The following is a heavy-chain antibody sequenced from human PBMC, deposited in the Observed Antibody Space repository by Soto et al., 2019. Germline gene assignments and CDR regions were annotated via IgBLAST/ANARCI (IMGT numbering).Heavy chain of an antibody. CDR3: AKDTGYCSSTSCLGGYYYYYGMDV. CDR1: GFTFDDYT. D-gene: IGHD2-2*01. CDR2: ISWDGGST. Sequence: EVQLVESGGVVVQPGGSLRLSCEASGFTFDDYTMHWVRQAPGKGLEWVSLISWDGGSTYYADSVKGRFTISRDNSKNSLYLQMNSLRTEDTALYYCAKDTGYCSSTSCLGGYYYYYGMDVWGQGTTVTVSS. V-gene: IGHV3-43*01. J-gene: IGHJ6*02.